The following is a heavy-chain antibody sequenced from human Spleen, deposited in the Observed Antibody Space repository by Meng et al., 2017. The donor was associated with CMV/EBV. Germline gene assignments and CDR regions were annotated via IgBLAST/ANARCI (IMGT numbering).Heavy chain of an antibody. V-gene: IGHV3-11*01. CDR1: GFTFSDYY. J-gene: IGHJ5*02. CDR3: ARDRAAAGYNWFDP. CDR2: ISSSGSTI. Sequence: GESLKISCAASGFTFSDYYMSWIRQAPGKGLEWVSYISSSGSTIYYADSVEGRFTISRDNAKNSLYLQMNSLRAEDTAVYYCARDRAAAGYNWFDPWGQGTLVTVSS. D-gene: IGHD6-13*01.